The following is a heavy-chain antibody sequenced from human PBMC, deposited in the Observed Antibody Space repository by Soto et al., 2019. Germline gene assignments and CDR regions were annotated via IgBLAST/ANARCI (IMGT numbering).Heavy chain of an antibody. D-gene: IGHD3-16*01. V-gene: IGHV3-7*01. CDR3: ARDERYSYAYDVDY. J-gene: IGHJ4*02. CDR1: GFTFSSYW. CDR2: IKQDGSEK. Sequence: GGSLRLSCAASGFTFSSYWMSWVRQAPGKGLEWVANIKQDGSEKYYVDSVKGRFTISRDNAKNTLYLQMNSLRAEDTAVYYCARDERYSYAYDVDYWGQGTLVTVSS.